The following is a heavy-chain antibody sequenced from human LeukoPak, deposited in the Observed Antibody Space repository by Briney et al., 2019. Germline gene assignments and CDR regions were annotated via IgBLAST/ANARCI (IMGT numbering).Heavy chain of an antibody. J-gene: IGHJ6*02. CDR1: GYTFASYY. CDR2: INPSGGST. CDR3: ARDLKGSTIFGVVIPLGGYYGMDV. Sequence: ASVKVSCKASGYTFASYYMHWVRQAPGQGLEWMGIINPSGGSTSYAQKFQGRVTMTRDTSTSTVYMELSSLRSEDTAVYYCARDLKGSTIFGVVIPLGGYYGMDVWGQGTTVTVSS. D-gene: IGHD3-3*01. V-gene: IGHV1-46*01.